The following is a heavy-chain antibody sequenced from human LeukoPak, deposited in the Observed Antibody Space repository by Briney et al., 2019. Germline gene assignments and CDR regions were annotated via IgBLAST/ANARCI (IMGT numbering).Heavy chain of an antibody. CDR1: GDSISRYY. D-gene: IGHD6-13*01. V-gene: IGHV4-4*07. J-gene: IGHJ3*02. CDR2: IFTGGFI. Sequence: SETLSLTCSVSGDSISRYYWNWIRQPAGRGLEWIGRIFTGGFINYNPSLSSRVTVPLDTSKNQVSLKLTSVTAADTAVYYCARHSMLSSTYFGVSDIWGQGTTVTVSS. CDR3: ARHSMLSSTYFGVSDI.